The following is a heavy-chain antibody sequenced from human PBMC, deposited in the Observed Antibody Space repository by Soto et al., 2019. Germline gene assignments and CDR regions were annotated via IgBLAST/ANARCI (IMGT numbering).Heavy chain of an antibody. D-gene: IGHD3-16*02. V-gene: IGHV4-34*01. CDR3: ARLIVGMTTRGLSHFDY. Sequence: SETLSLTCAVYGGSFSGQYWSWIRQPPGKGLEWIGSIYYSGSTYYNPSLKSRVTISVDTSKNQFSLKLSSVTAADTAVYYCARLIVGMTTRGLSHFDYWGQGTLVTVSS. J-gene: IGHJ4*02. CDR1: GGSFSGQY. CDR2: IYYSGST.